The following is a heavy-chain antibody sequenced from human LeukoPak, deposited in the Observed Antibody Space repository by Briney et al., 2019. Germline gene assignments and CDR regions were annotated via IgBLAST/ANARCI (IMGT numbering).Heavy chain of an antibody. V-gene: IGHV3-53*01. Sequence: GGSLRLSCAASGFTVSSNYMSWVRQAPGKGLEWVSVIYSGGTTYYADSVMGRFTISRDNAKNSLYLQMNSLRAEDTAVYYCASFGKVEYNWFDPWGQGTLVTVSS. CDR3: ASFGKVEYNWFDP. CDR2: IYSGGTT. D-gene: IGHD3-3*01. J-gene: IGHJ5*02. CDR1: GFTVSSNY.